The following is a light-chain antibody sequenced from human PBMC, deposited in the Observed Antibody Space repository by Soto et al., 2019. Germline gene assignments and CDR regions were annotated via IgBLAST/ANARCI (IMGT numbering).Light chain of an antibody. CDR1: QSISSY. Sequence: DIQMTQSPSSLSASVGDRVTITCRASQSISSYLNWYQQKPGKAPKLLIYAASSLQRGVPSRFSASGSGTDFTLTISSLQPEDFATYYCQQSYSTRFTFGPGTKVDIK. CDR3: QQSYSTRFT. V-gene: IGKV1-39*01. J-gene: IGKJ3*01. CDR2: AAS.